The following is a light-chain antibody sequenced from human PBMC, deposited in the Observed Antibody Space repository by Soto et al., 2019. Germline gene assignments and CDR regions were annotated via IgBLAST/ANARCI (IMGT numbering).Light chain of an antibody. CDR1: GSNIGSNT. V-gene: IGLV1-44*01. CDR2: NNN. CDR3: AAWDDSLSGYV. Sequence: QSVLTXPPAASETPGQSVSIACSGGGSNIGSNTVHWYQQLPGTAPKPLMYNNNQRPSGVPDRFSGSKSGTSASLAISGLQSEDEADYYCAAWDDSLSGYVFGTGTKVTVL. J-gene: IGLJ1*01.